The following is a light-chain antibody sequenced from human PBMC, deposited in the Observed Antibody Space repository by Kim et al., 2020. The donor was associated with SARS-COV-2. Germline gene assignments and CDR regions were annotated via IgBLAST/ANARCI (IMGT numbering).Light chain of an antibody. J-gene: IGKJ5*01. CDR1: QSVSNN. V-gene: IGKV3-15*01. CDR3: QQYNDWPPIT. CDR2: SAS. Sequence: SPGDTATLSCRASQSVSNNLAWYHQQPGQSPRLLIFSASSRATGIPARFSGSGSGTAFTLTISSLQSEDAAAYCGQQYNDWPPITFGQGTQLEIK.